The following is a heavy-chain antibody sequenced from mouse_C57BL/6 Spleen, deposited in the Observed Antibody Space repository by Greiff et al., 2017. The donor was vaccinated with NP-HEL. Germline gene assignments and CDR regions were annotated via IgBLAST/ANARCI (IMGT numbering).Heavy chain of an antibody. CDR3: ARRGLTVRTWYFDV. J-gene: IGHJ1*03. Sequence: EVQLQQSGPELVKPGASVKIPCKASGYTFTDYNMDWVKQSHGKSLEWIGDINPNNGGTIYNQKFKGKATLTVDKSSSTAYMELRSLTSEDTAVYYCARRGLTVRTWYFDVWGTGTTVTVSS. CDR1: GYTFTDYN. V-gene: IGHV1-18*01. D-gene: IGHD1-1*01. CDR2: INPNNGGT.